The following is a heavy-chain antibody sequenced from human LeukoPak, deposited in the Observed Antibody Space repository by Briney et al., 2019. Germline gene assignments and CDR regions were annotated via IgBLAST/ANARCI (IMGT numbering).Heavy chain of an antibody. Sequence: GGSLRLFCAASGLTFSDHYMEWVRQAPGKGLEWIGRTRNKPNSYTTEYAASVKGRFTISRDDSRNSLYLQMNSLKTEDTAVYYCATHAGMAAAGRVFDYWGRGTLVTVSS. CDR3: ATHAGMAAAGRVFDY. J-gene: IGHJ4*02. CDR2: TRNKPNSYTT. CDR1: GLTFSDHY. D-gene: IGHD6-13*01. V-gene: IGHV3-72*01.